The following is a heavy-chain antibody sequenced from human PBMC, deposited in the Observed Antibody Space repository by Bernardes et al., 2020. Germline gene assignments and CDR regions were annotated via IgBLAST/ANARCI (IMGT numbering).Heavy chain of an antibody. CDR2: ISTNGGNT. CDR1: GFTFSSYA. D-gene: IGHD2-2*01. V-gene: IGHV3-64*01. Sequence: VGSLRLSCAASGFTFSSYAMHWVRQAPGKGLEYVSAISTNGGNTYYATSVKGRFTISRDNSKNTLYLQMGSLRAEDMAVYYCARGTRLSLFDYWGQGTLVTVSS. J-gene: IGHJ4*02. CDR3: ARGTRLSLFDY.